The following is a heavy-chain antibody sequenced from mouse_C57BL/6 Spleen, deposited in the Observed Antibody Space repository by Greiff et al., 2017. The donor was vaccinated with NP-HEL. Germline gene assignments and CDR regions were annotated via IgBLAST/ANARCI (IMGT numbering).Heavy chain of an antibody. Sequence: VQLQQPGAELVMPGASVKLSCKASGYTFTSYWMHWVKQRPGQGLEWIGEIDPSDSYTNYNQKFKGKSTLTVDKSSSTAYMQLSSLTSEDSAVYYCARGGEPYYYGSSPWYFDVWGTGTTVTVSS. CDR2: IDPSDSYT. J-gene: IGHJ1*03. CDR3: ARGGEPYYYGSSPWYFDV. CDR1: GYTFTSYW. D-gene: IGHD1-1*01. V-gene: IGHV1-69*01.